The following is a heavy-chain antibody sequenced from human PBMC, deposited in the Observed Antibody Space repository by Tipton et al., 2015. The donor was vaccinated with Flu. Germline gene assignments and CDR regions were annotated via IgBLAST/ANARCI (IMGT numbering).Heavy chain of an antibody. CDR1: GGSISSYY. CDR2: IYYSGST. D-gene: IGHD4-11*01. Sequence: TLSLTCTVSGGSISSYYWSWIRQPPGKGLEWIGYIYYSGSTNYNPSLKSRVTISVDTSKNQFSLKLSSVTAADTAVYYCARVDYKDYFYGMDVWGQGTTVTVSS. V-gene: IGHV4-59*01. J-gene: IGHJ6*02. CDR3: ARVDYKDYFYGMDV.